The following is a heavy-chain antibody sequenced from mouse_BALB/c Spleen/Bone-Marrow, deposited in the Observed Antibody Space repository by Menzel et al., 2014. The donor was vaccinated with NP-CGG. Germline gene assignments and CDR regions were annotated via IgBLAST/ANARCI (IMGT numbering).Heavy chain of an antibody. J-gene: IGHJ2*01. V-gene: IGHV1-80*01. CDR1: GYAFSTYW. CDR3: ARGGISVDY. CDR2: IYPGDGDT. Sequence: VQLQQSGAELMRPGSSVKISCKSSGYAFSTYWINWVKQRPGQGLEWIGQIYPGDGDTDFNGKFKGKATLTADRSSNTAYMEFSSLTSEDSAVYFCARGGISVDYWGQGTTLTVSS.